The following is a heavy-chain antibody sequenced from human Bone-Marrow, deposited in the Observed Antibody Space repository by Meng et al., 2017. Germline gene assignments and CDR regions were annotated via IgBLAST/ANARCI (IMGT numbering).Heavy chain of an antibody. V-gene: IGHV4-30-4*01. CDR3: ARRLETHCSSTSCYVGGPYWYFDL. Sequence: QVQLQESGPGLVKPSQTLSLTCTVPGGSISSGDYYWSWIRQPPGKGLEWIGYIYYSGSTYYNPSLKSRVTISVDTSKNQFSLKLSSVTAADTAVYYCARRLETHCSSTSCYVGGPYWYFDLWGRGTLVTVSS. CDR1: GGSISSGDYY. J-gene: IGHJ2*01. D-gene: IGHD2-2*01. CDR2: IYYSGST.